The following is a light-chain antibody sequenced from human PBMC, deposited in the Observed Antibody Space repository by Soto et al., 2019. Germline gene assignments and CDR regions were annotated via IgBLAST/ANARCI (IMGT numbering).Light chain of an antibody. V-gene: IGLV2-14*01. CDR3: TSSTSGSLYV. CDR2: NVS. CDR1: SNDVGGYNH. Sequence: QSALTQPASVSGSPGQSFTISCTGTSNDVGGYNHVSWYQQYPGKVPKLLIYNVSNRPSGVSDRFSGSKSGNTASLTISGLQAEDESDYFCTSSTSGSLYVFGTGTKLTVL. J-gene: IGLJ1*01.